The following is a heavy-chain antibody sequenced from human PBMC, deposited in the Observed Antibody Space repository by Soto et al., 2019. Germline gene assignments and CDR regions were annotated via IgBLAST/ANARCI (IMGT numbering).Heavy chain of an antibody. Sequence: SETLSLTRVISSAAFGRDYRTWTRQPPGKGLEWIGEINNSGSTNCNPSLKSRVTISVDTSKNQFSLKLSSVTDEDTAAYYCERMPWDGYPGYYFDARGQGTLVIVS. J-gene: IGHJ4*02. D-gene: IGHD1-26*01. V-gene: IGHV4-34*01. CDR3: ERMPWDGYPGYYFDA. CDR2: INNSGST. CDR1: SAAFGRDY.